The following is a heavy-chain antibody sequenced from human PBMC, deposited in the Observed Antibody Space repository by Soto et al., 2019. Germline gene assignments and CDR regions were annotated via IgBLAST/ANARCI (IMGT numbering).Heavy chain of an antibody. CDR1: GYTFTSYG. D-gene: IGHD5-12*01. CDR2: ISAYNGNT. V-gene: IGHV1-18*01. Sequence: GASVKVSCKASGYTFTSYGISWVRQAPGQGLEWMGWISAYNGNTNYAQKLQGRVTMTTDTSTSTAYMELRSLRSDDTAVYYCARDCRTGTTSRSGYDGYWGQGTLVTVSS. CDR3: ARDCRTGTTSRSGYDGY. J-gene: IGHJ4*02.